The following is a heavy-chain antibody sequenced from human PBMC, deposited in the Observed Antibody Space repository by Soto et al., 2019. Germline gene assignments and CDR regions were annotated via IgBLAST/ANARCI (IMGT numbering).Heavy chain of an antibody. J-gene: IGHJ4*02. Sequence: PSETLSLTCTVSGGSISSGGYYWSWIRQHPGKGLEWIGYIYYSGSTYYNPSLKSRVTISVDTSKNQFSLKLSSVTAADTAVYYCARGIAARLAGFDYWGQGTLVTVSS. CDR3: ARGIAARLAGFDY. CDR1: GGSISSGGYY. CDR2: IYYSGST. D-gene: IGHD6-6*01. V-gene: IGHV4-31*03.